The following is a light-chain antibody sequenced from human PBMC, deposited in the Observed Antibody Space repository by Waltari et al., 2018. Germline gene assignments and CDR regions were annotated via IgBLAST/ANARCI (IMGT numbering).Light chain of an antibody. V-gene: IGLV1-44*01. CDR1: TSNIEVNT. Sequence: QSVLTQPPSASGTPGQRVTISCSGSTSNIEVNTVNWYHHLPGSAPTLPISTNDPRPSGVPDRFSGAEAGTSASLAISGRQSDDECHYYCATWDDRLNGWVFGGGTKLTVL. J-gene: IGLJ3*02. CDR2: TND. CDR3: ATWDDRLNGWV.